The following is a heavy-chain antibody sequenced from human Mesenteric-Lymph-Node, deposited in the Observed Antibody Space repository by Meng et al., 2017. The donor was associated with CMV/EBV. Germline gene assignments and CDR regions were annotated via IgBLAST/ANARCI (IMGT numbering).Heavy chain of an antibody. CDR2: IYRGDNT. Sequence: VHVVVSGGGLVQPGGSLRLSCAASGFNVRDKYMSWVRQAPGKGLEWVCIIYRGDNTYYIDSVKDRFTVSRDNSKNTMYLQMNSLRVEDTAVYYCTGDSVSNPNLDYWGQGTLVTVSS. V-gene: IGHV3-66*01. J-gene: IGHJ4*02. CDR1: GFNVRDKY. CDR3: TGDSVSNPNLDY. D-gene: IGHD3-10*01.